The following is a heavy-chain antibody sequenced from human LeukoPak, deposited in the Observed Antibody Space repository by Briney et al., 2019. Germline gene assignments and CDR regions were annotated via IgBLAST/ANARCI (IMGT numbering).Heavy chain of an antibody. CDR1: GFTFSSYG. Sequence: GGSLRLSCAASGFTFSSYGMNWVRQAPVKGLEWISATSGSGAYTYYADSVKGRFTISRDNSKDTLYLQMNSLKVDDTALNYCAKGSALGYSSSWYLNSWGQGTLVTVSS. CDR3: AKGSALGYSSSWYLNS. CDR2: TSGSGAYT. V-gene: IGHV3-23*01. J-gene: IGHJ4*02. D-gene: IGHD6-13*01.